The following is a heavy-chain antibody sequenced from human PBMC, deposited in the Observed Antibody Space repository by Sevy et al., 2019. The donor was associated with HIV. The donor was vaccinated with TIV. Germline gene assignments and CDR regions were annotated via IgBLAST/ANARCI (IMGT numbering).Heavy chain of an antibody. CDR2: TRKKANSYTT. CDR1: GFNFSDHY. J-gene: IGHJ6*02. CDR3: ARASRRDYYYGMDV. V-gene: IGHV3-72*01. Sequence: GSLRLSCSASGFNFSDHYLDWVRQAPGKGLGWVGRTRKKANSYTTKYAASVKGRFTISRDDSKNSLYLQMNSLKTEDTAVYYCARASRRDYYYGMDVWGQGTTVTVSS.